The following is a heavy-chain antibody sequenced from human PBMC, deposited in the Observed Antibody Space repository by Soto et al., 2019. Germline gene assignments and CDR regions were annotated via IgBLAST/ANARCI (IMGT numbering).Heavy chain of an antibody. D-gene: IGHD2-2*01. CDR3: AKAQGYCSSTSCREAYYYYGMDV. J-gene: IGHJ6*02. CDR1: GFTFSSYG. V-gene: IGHV3-30*18. Sequence: GGSLRLSCVASGFTFSSYGMHWVRQAPGKGLEWVAVISYDGNNKYHVDSVKGRFTISRDNSKNTLFLQMNSLRAEDTAVYYCAKAQGYCSSTSCREAYYYYGMDVWDQGTTVTVSS. CDR2: ISYDGNNK.